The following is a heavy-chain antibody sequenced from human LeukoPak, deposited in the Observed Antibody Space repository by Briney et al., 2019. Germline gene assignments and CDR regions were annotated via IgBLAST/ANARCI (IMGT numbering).Heavy chain of an antibody. V-gene: IGHV3-23*01. CDR3: AKVKERELLRDAFDI. J-gene: IGHJ3*02. CDR1: GFTFSSYA. CDR2: ISGSGGST. D-gene: IGHD1-26*01. Sequence: TGGSLRLSCAASGFTFSSYAMSWVRQAPGKGLEWVSAISGSGGSTYYADSVKGRFTISRDNSKNTLYLQMNSLRAEDTAVYYCAKVKERELLRDAFDIWGQGTMVTVSS.